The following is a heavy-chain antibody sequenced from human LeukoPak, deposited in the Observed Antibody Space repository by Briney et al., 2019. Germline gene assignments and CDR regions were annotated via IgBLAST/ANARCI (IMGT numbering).Heavy chain of an antibody. CDR1: GGSFSGYY. D-gene: IGHD3-9*01. J-gene: IGHJ5*02. CDR2: INHSGST. CDR3: ARRVTIWNWFDP. V-gene: IGHV4-34*01. Sequence: SETLSLTCAVYGGSFSGYYWSWIRQPPGKGLEWIGEINHSGSTNYNPSLKSRVTISVDTSKNLFSLKLSSVTAADTAVYYCARRVTIWNWFDPWGQGTLVIVSS.